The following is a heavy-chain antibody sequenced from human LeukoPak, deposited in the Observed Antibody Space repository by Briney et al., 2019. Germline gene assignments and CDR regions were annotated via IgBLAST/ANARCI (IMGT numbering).Heavy chain of an antibody. D-gene: IGHD4-23*01. CDR3: ARDRGDYGGNSNFDY. V-gene: IGHV1-46*01. J-gene: IGHJ4*02. Sequence: ASVKVSCKASGYTFTSYYMHWVRQAPGQGLEWMGIINPSGGSTSYAQKFQGRVTMTRDTSTSTVYMELSSLRSEDTAVYYCARDRGDYGGNSNFDYWGQGTLVTVSS. CDR2: INPSGGST. CDR1: GYTFTSYY.